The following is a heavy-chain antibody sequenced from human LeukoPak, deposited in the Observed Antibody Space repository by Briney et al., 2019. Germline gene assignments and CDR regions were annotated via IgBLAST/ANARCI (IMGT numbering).Heavy chain of an antibody. V-gene: IGHV1-8*01. CDR1: GYTFTSYD. CDR3: ARTAVVVVPLFDY. Sequence: ASVKVSCKASGYTFTSYDINWVRQATGQGLEWMGWMNPNSGNTGYAQKFQGRVTMTRNTSISTAYMELSRLRSDDTAVYYCARTAVVVVPLFDYWGQGTLVTVSS. D-gene: IGHD2-15*01. CDR2: MNPNSGNT. J-gene: IGHJ4*02.